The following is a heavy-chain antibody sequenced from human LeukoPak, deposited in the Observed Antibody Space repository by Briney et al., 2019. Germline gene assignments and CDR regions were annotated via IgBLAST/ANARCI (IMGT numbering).Heavy chain of an antibody. J-gene: IGHJ5*02. D-gene: IGHD2-2*01. CDR3: ASQYCSSTSCYQYNWFDP. CDR1: GGTFSSYA. Sequence: GASVKVSCKASGGTFSSYAISWVRQAPGQGLEWMGGIIPIFGTANYAQKFQGRVTITTDESTSTAYMELSSLRSEDTAVYYCASQYCSSTSCYQYNWFDPWGQGTLVTVSS. V-gene: IGHV1-69*05. CDR2: IIPIFGTA.